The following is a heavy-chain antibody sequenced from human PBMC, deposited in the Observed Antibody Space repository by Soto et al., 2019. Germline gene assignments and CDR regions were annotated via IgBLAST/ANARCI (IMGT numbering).Heavy chain of an antibody. CDR2: IYYSGRT. Sequence: QVQLQESGPGLVKPSQTLSLTCTVSGGSISSDTYYWSWIRQHPGKALEWIGHIYYSGRTHYNPSLNSRVTITVDTSKNQCSLKRSSVTAADTAVYYCARATISGVVVNFDYWGQGTLVTVSS. J-gene: IGHJ4*02. CDR1: GGSISSDTYY. CDR3: ARATISGVVVNFDY. V-gene: IGHV4-31*03. D-gene: IGHD3-3*01.